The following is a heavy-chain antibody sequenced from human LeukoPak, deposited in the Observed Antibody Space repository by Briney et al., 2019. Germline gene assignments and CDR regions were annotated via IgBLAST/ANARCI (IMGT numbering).Heavy chain of an antibody. D-gene: IGHD3-22*01. CDR1: GGSFSGYY. CDR3: ARGRMIVVKMVLGYWFDP. J-gene: IGHJ5*02. V-gene: IGHV4-34*01. CDR2: INHSGST. Sequence: SETLSLTCAVYGGSFSGYYWSWIRQPPGKGLEWIGEINHSGSTNYNPSLKSRVTISVDTSKNHFSLKLSSVTAADTAVYYCARGRMIVVKMVLGYWFDPWGQGTLVTVSS.